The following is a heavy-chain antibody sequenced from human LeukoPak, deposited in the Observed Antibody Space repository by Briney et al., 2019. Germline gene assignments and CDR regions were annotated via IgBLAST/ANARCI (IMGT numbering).Heavy chain of an antibody. J-gene: IGHJ4*02. CDR3: VSIPGD. V-gene: IGHV3-74*01. D-gene: IGHD7-27*01. CDR1: GFTFSSYW. CDR2: INSDGSST. Sequence: GGSLRLXCAASGFTFSSYWMHWVRHAPGKGLVWVSRINSDGSSTSYADSVKGRFTISRDNAKNTLYLQMNTLRAEDTAVYYCVSIPGDWGQGILVTVSS.